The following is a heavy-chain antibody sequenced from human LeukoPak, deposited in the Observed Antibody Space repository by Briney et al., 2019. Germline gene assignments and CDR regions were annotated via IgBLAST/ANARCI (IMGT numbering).Heavy chain of an antibody. CDR3: ARGSRVWFGELLFDY. CDR1: GFTFSDYY. V-gene: IGHV3-11*06. Sequence: GGSLRLSCAASGFTFSDYYMSWIRQAPGKGLEWVSYISSSSSYTNYADSVKGRFTISRDNAKNSLYLQMNSLRAEDTAVYYCARGSRVWFGELLFDYWGQGTLVTVSS. CDR2: ISSSSSYT. J-gene: IGHJ4*02. D-gene: IGHD3-10*01.